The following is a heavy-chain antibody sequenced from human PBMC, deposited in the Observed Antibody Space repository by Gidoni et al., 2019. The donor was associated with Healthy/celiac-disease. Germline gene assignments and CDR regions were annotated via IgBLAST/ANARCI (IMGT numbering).Heavy chain of an antibody. J-gene: IGHJ6*02. V-gene: IGHV4-61*02. Sequence: QVQLQESAPGLVKPSQTLSLTCTVSGGSISSGSAYWSWLRQPAGKGLEWIGRIYTSGSTNYNPSLKSRVTISVDTSKNQFSLKLSSVTAADTAVYYCARDPGSSSLYYYYGMDVWGQGTTVTVSS. CDR1: GGSISSGSAY. D-gene: IGHD6-6*01. CDR3: ARDPGSSSLYYYYGMDV. CDR2: IYTSGST.